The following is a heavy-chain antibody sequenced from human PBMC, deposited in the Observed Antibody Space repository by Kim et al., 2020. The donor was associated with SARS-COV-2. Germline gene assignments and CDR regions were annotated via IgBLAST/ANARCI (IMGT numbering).Heavy chain of an antibody. CDR2: VFYSGST. V-gene: IGHV4-59*13. Sequence: SETLSLTCAVSGGSISTYYWSWIRQPPGKGLEWLGYVFYSGSTKYNPSLKSRVTISVDTSKNQFSLKLSSVTAADTAVYYCATALTQTTWYYGMVVWGQGTTVTVSS. CDR1: GGSISTYY. CDR3: ATALTQTTWYYGMVV. J-gene: IGHJ6*02. D-gene: IGHD1-7*01.